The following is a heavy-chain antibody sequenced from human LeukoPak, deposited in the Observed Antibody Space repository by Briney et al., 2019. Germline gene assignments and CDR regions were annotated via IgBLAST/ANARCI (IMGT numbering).Heavy chain of an antibody. Sequence: PSETLSLTCTVSGGSISSYYWSWIRQPPGHGLEWIGYIYYSGSTNYNPSLKSRVTISVDTSKNQFSLQLSSVTAADTAVYYCARGGYGDYPSWFDPWGQGTLVTVSS. D-gene: IGHD4-17*01. CDR2: IYYSGST. CDR1: GGSISSYY. J-gene: IGHJ5*02. V-gene: IGHV4-59*01. CDR3: ARGGYGDYPSWFDP.